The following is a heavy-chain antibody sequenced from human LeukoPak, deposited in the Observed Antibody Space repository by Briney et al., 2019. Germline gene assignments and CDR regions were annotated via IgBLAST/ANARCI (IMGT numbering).Heavy chain of an antibody. Sequence: GGSLRLSCVASGFTFSSYAIYWVRQAPGKGLEWVAVISYNGRDIKYADSVKGRFTISRDNSKNTLYLQMNSLRAEDTAVYYCARVEEVSSSWPFDYWGQGTLVTVSS. J-gene: IGHJ4*02. CDR2: ISYNGRDI. CDR3: ARVEEVSSSWPFDY. CDR1: GFTFSSYA. V-gene: IGHV3-30*04. D-gene: IGHD6-13*01.